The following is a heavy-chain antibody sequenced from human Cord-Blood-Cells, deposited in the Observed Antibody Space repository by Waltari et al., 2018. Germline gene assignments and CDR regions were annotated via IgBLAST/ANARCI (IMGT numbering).Heavy chain of an antibody. Sequence: EVQLVESGGGLVQPGGSLRLSCAAPGFTFSSYSMNWVRQAPGKVGGWVSYSSSSSSTIYYADSVKGRFTISRDNAKNSLYLQMNSLRDEYTAVYYCASVDDYWGQGTLVTVSS. CDR2: SSSSSSTI. V-gene: IGHV3-48*02. CDR1: GFTFSSYS. J-gene: IGHJ4*02. D-gene: IGHD2-21*01. CDR3: ASVDDY.